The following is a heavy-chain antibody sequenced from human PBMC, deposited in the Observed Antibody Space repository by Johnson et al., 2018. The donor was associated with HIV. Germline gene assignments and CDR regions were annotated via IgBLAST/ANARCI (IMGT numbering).Heavy chain of an antibody. CDR2: LSSGGDT. CDR1: RLTVSSNY. Sequence: VQLVESGGGLVQPGGSLRLSCTASRLTVSSNYMTWVRQAPGKGLEWVSVLSSGGDTWYADSVKGRFTISRDNAKNSLYLQMNSLRAEDTALYYCARVSSSSTWAHDPFDVWGQGTMVTVSS. V-gene: IGHV3-66*01. J-gene: IGHJ3*01. D-gene: IGHD6-6*01. CDR3: ARVSSSSTWAHDPFDV.